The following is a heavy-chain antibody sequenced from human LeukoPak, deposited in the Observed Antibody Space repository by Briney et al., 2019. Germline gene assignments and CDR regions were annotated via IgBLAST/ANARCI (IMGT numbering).Heavy chain of an antibody. CDR3: AKDWIQFNRVFDCFDS. D-gene: IGHD5-18*01. Sequence: GGSLRLSCATPGFPFETNAMSWVRQAPGKGLEWVATIGNTETFYADSVTGRFTISRDNSKNTVNLQMNRLRVEDTAIYYCAKDWIQFNRVFDCFDSWGQGTLVTVSS. CDR2: IGNTET. J-gene: IGHJ4*02. CDR1: GFPFETNA. V-gene: IGHV3-23*01.